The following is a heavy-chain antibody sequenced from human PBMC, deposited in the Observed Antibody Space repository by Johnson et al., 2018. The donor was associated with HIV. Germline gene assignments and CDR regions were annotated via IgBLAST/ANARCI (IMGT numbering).Heavy chain of an antibody. CDR2: IGTTGDT. CDR3: ARTLGFGTEDAFDI. J-gene: IGHJ3*02. Sequence: VQLVESGGGLVQPGGSLRLSCAASGFTLSSYDIHWVRQATGKGVEWVAAIGTTGDTFYPGSVKGRFTISRENAKNSLYLQMNSLRAGDTAVYYCARTLGFGTEDAFDIWGQGTMVTVSS. D-gene: IGHD3-10*01. V-gene: IGHV3-13*01. CDR1: GFTLSSYD.